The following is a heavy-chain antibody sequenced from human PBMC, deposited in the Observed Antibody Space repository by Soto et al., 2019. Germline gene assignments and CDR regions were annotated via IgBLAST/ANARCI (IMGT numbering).Heavy chain of an antibody. D-gene: IGHD1-26*01. CDR2: IRGSGGDT. CDR1: GFTFAAYA. V-gene: IGHV3-23*01. J-gene: IGHJ4*02. CDR3: ARGLYLSYWDLLHFQPPDY. Sequence: PGGSLRLSCAASGFTFAAYAMNWVRQAPGKGLEWVSVIRGSGGDTYYVDSVKGRFTISRDNSKNTLYLQMNSLRAEDTALYYCARGLYLSYWDLLHFQPPDYWGQGTLVTVYS.